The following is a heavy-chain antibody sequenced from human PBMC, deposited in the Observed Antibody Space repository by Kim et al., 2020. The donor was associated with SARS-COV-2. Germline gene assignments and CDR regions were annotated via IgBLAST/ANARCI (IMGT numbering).Heavy chain of an antibody. Sequence: GGSLRLSCAASGFTFDDYAMHWVRQAPGKGLEWVSLISWDGGSTYYADSVKGRFTISRDNSKNSLYLQMNSLRAEDTALYYCAKVRRDLAYCGGDCYSLGDAFDIWGQGTMVTVSS. CDR3: AKVRRDLAYCGGDCYSLGDAFDI. D-gene: IGHD2-21*02. CDR1: GFTFDDYA. V-gene: IGHV3-43D*03. J-gene: IGHJ3*02. CDR2: ISWDGGST.